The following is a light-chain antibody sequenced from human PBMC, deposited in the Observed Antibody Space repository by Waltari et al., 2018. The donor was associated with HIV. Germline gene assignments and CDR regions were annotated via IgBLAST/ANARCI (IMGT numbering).Light chain of an antibody. Sequence: EIVLRQSPGTLSLSPGERATRSCRARQSISSNYLAWYQRKPDQAPRLLMYGASARAPCSPDRFSGIGSGTVFTLTITRPEPEDVEVYYCQPYGSSPGTCDGGTKIRIK. J-gene: IGKJ4*01. CDR2: GAS. V-gene: IGKV3-20*01. CDR1: QSISSNY. CDR3: QPYGSSPGT.